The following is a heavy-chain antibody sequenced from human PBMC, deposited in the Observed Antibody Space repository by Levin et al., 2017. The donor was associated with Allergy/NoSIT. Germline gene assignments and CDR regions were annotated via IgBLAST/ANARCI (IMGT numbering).Heavy chain of an antibody. J-gene: IGHJ2*01. CDR1: GFTFSSYG. CDR2: IWYDGSNK. CDR3: ARSLSRYFDL. V-gene: IGHV3-33*01. Sequence: GESLKISYAASGFTFSSYGMHWVRQAPGKGLEWVAVIWYDGSNKYYADSVKGRFTISRDNSKNTLYLQMNSLRAEDTAVYYCARSLSRYFDLWGRGTLVTVSS.